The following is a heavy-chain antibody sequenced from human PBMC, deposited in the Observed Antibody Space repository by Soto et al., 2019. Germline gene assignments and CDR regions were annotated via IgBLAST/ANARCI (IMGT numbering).Heavy chain of an antibody. V-gene: IGHV4-30-4*01. CDR3: ARASPGVLLWFGELSAFDY. CDR1: GGSISSGDYY. J-gene: IGHJ4*02. D-gene: IGHD3-10*01. CDR2: IYYSGST. Sequence: QVQLQESGPGLVKPSQTLSLTCTVSGGSISSGDYYWSWIRQPPGKGLEWIGYIYYSGSTYYNPSLKGRVTISVDTSKNQFSLKLSSVTAADTAVYYCARASPGVLLWFGELSAFDYWGQGTLVTVSS.